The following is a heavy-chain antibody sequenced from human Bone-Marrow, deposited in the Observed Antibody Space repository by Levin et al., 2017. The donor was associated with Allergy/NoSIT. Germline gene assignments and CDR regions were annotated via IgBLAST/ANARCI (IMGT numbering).Heavy chain of an antibody. CDR3: ARGLEYSGLP. J-gene: IGHJ5*02. Sequence: GESLKISCAASGFTFSSYSMNWVRQAPGKGLDWVSSITSSGTYIYYADSVKGRFTISRDNAKNSLFLQMNSLTAADTAVYYCARGLEYSGLPWGQGTLVTVSS. V-gene: IGHV3-21*01. CDR1: GFTFSSYS. D-gene: IGHD5-12*01. CDR2: ITSSGTYI.